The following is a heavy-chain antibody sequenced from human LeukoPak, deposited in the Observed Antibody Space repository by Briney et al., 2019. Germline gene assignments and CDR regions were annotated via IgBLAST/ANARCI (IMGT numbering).Heavy chain of an antibody. Sequence: GGSLRLSCAASGFTFSSYAMSWVRQARGKGPEWVSAIRGSGGSTYYADSVKGRLTISRDNSKNPLYLQMNSLRAEDTAVYYCAKDVGTSGYCSSTSCYTGRAFDIWGQGTMVTVSS. CDR2: IRGSGGST. D-gene: IGHD2-2*02. CDR3: AKDVGTSGYCSSTSCYTGRAFDI. CDR1: GFTFSSYA. J-gene: IGHJ3*02. V-gene: IGHV3-23*01.